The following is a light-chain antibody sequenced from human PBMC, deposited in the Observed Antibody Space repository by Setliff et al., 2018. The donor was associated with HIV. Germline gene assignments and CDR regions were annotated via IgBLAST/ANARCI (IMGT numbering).Light chain of an antibody. CDR1: SGDVGGYIY. V-gene: IGLV2-11*01. CDR3: CSYAGSKTFDV. CDR2: DVT. J-gene: IGLJ1*01. Sequence: QSALAQPRSVSGSPGQSVTISCTGASGDVGGYIYVSWYQQHPGKAPKLMIYDVTKRPSGVPDRFSGSKSGNTASLTISGLQAEDEADYYCCSYAGSKTFDVFGTGTKVTVL.